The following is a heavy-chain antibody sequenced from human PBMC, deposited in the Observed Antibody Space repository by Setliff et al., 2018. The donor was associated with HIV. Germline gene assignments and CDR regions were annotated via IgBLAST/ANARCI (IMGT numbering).Heavy chain of an antibody. D-gene: IGHD3-16*01. J-gene: IGHJ4*02. CDR3: ARGRQGPSYYDSTGLSRGRGFDF. V-gene: IGHV4-34*01. CDR1: GDSFSDYY. CDR2: GDQSGSA. Sequence: SETLSLTCAVYGDSFSDYYWSWIRQPPGKGLEWIGEGDQSGSANYNPSLTGRGTISVDTLKRHFSLKLTSVTAADAAVYYCARGRQGPSYYDSTGLSRGRGFDFWGQGTLVTVSS.